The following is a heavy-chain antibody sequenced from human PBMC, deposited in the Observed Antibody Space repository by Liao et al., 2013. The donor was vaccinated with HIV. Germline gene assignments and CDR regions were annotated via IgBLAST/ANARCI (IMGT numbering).Heavy chain of an antibody. J-gene: IGHJ2*01. CDR1: GGSISSGSHF. CDR2: IYVSGST. Sequence: QLQLQESGPGLVRPSETLSLTCTVSGGSISSGSHFCSWIRQPAGKGLEWIGRIYVSGSTTYNPSLKSRVTISIDTSENQFSLKLSSVTAADTAVYYCARVRSIAARPWYFDLWGRGTLVSVSS. V-gene: IGHV4-61*02. D-gene: IGHD6-6*01. CDR3: ARVRSIAARPWYFDL.